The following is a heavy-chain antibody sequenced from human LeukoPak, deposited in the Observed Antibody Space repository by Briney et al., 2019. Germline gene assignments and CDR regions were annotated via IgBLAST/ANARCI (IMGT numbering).Heavy chain of an antibody. J-gene: IGHJ6*03. CDR1: GGPISTHC. CDR2: NDYSGST. D-gene: IGHD3-10*01. CDR3: ARGATFRGAYYMDV. Sequence: SSETLSLTCIVSGGPISTHCWSWSRQPPGKGLEWIGYNDYSGSTNYNPSLKSRVTISVDTSKNQFSLKLNSVTAADTAVYYCARGATFRGAYYMDVWGKGTTVTVSS. V-gene: IGHV4-59*11.